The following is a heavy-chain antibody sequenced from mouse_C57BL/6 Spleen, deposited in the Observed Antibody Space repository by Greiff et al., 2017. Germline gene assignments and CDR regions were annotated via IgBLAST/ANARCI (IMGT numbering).Heavy chain of an antibody. Sequence: EVQRVESGGGLVKPGGSLKLSCAASGFTFSSYTMSWVRQTPEKRLEWVATISGCGGNTYYPDSVKGRFTISRDNAKNTLYLQMSSLRSEDTALYYCARHDPFAYWGKGTLVTVSA. V-gene: IGHV5-9*01. J-gene: IGHJ3*01. CDR1: GFTFSSYT. CDR2: ISGCGGNT. CDR3: ARHDPFAY.